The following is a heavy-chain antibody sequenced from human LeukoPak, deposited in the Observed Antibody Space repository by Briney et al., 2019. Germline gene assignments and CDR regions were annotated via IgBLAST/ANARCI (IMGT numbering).Heavy chain of an antibody. Sequence: GGPLRLSCAVSGFTFSDAWMSWVRQAPGKGLEWVGRIKSKTDGGTTDYAAPVKGRFTISRDDSKNTLYLQMNSLRAEDTAVYYCAREGLAYFDYWGQGTLVTVSS. J-gene: IGHJ4*02. D-gene: IGHD5-12*01. CDR1: GFTFSDAW. CDR2: IKSKTDGGTT. V-gene: IGHV3-15*01. CDR3: AREGLAYFDY.